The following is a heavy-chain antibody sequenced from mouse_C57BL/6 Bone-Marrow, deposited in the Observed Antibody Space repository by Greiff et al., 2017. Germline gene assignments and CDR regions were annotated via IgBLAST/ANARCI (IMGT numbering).Heavy chain of an antibody. J-gene: IGHJ1*03. D-gene: IGHD3-3*01. Sequence: QVQLQQPGAELVMPGASVKLSCKASGYTFTSYWMHWVKQRPGQGLEWIGEIDPSDSYTNYNQKFKGKSTLTVDKSSSTAYMQLSSLTSEDSAVYYCARGGLGFVWYFDVWGTGTAVTVTS. CDR2: IDPSDSYT. CDR1: GYTFTSYW. V-gene: IGHV1-69*01. CDR3: ARGGLGFVWYFDV.